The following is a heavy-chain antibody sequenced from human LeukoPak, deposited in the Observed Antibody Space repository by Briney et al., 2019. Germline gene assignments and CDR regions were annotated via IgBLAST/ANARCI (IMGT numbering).Heavy chain of an antibody. V-gene: IGHV3-30*03. D-gene: IGHD3-10*02. CDR1: GFTFSSYG. Sequence: PGRSLRLSCAASGFTFSSYGMHWVRQAPGKGLEWVAVISYDGSNKYYADSVKGRFTISRDNSKNTLYPQMNSLRAEDTAVYYCAVFGPLFDYWGQGTLVTVSS. CDR2: ISYDGSNK. J-gene: IGHJ4*02. CDR3: AVFGPLFDY.